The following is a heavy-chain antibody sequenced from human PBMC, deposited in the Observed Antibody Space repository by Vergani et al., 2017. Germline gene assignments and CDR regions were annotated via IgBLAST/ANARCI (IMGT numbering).Heavy chain of an antibody. V-gene: IGHV4-59*01. D-gene: IGHD3-10*01. Sequence: QVQLQESGPGLVKPSETLSLTCTVSGGSISSYYWSWIRQPPGKGLEWIGYIYYSGSADYNPPLKSRVTISIDTSKSQFSLKLSSVTSADRAVYYCARAPVRAEGAFDSGGQGTMVTVSS. CDR3: ARAPVRAEGAFDS. J-gene: IGHJ3*02. CDR1: GGSISSYY. CDR2: IYYSGSA.